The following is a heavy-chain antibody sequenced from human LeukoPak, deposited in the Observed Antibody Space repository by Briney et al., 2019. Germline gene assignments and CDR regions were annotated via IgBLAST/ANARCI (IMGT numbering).Heavy chain of an antibody. CDR3: AKGGGIRAVAGKRFGY. D-gene: IGHD6-19*01. CDR2: ISGSGGST. V-gene: IGHV3-23*01. CDR1: GFTFSSYA. J-gene: IGHJ4*02. Sequence: GGSLRLSCAASGFTFSSYAMSWVRQAPGKGLEWVSAISGSGGSTYYADSVKGRFTISRDNSKNTLYLQMNSLRAEDTAVYYCAKGGGIRAVAGKRFGYWAQGTLVTVPS.